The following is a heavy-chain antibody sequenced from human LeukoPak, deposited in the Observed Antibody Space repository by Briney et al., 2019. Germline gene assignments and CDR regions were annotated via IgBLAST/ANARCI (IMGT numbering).Heavy chain of an antibody. CDR1: GFTFSSYS. CDR3: ARRGTGRYCSSTSCYHLEAFDI. D-gene: IGHD2-2*01. CDR2: ISTSSVYI. J-gene: IGHJ3*02. V-gene: IGHV3-21*04. Sequence: GGSLRLSCAASGFTFSSYSMNWVRQAPGKGLEWVSSISTSSVYIYYADSVKGRFTISRDNAKNSLYLQMNSLRAEDTAVYYCARRGTGRYCSSTSCYHLEAFDIWGQGTMVTVSS.